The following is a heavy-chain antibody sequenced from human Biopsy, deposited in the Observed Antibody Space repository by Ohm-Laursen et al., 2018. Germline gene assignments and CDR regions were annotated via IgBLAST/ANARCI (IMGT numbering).Heavy chain of an antibody. V-gene: IGHV4-59*01. CDR1: GASFSGDY. CDR3: ARDDAVTVIRGLYY. J-gene: IGHJ4*02. D-gene: IGHD2-21*02. Sequence: SETLSLTCTVSGASFSGDYWNWIRQPPGKGLEWIGYIYYSGTTDYSPSLKGRVTISIDKSKNQFFLKLSSVTAEDTAVYYCARDDAVTVIRGLYYWGQGALVTVSS. CDR2: IYYSGTT.